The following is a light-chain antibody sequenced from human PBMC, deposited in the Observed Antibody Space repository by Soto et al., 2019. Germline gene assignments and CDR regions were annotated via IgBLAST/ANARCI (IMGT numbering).Light chain of an antibody. CDR1: ESIYSN. CDR3: QQYNKWPPLT. CDR2: GAS. J-gene: IGKJ4*01. Sequence: EIVMTQSPATLSVSPGERTTLSCRASESIYSNLAWYQQKPGQAPRLLIYGASTRVTGIPARFSGSGSGTDFTLPISSLQSEDSAVYYCQQYNKWPPLTFGGGTRVEIK. V-gene: IGKV3-15*01.